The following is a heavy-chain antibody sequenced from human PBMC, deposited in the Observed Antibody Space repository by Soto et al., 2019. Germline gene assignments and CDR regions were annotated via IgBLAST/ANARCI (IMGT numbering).Heavy chain of an antibody. D-gene: IGHD2-2*01. J-gene: IGHJ6*03. V-gene: IGHV4-61*05. Sequence: SETLSLTCTVSGGSISSSSYCWSWIRQPPGKGLEWIGYIYYSGSTNYNPSLKSRVTISVDTSKNQFSLKLSSVTAADTAVYYCARLGYCSSTSCYEHYYYYMDVWGKGTTVTVSS. CDR3: ARLGYCSSTSCYEHYYYYMDV. CDR2: IYYSGST. CDR1: GGSISSSSYC.